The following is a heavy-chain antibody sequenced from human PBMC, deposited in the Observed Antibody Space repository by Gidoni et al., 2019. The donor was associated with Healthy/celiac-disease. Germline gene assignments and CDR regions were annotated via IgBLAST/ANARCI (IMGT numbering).Heavy chain of an antibody. CDR2: INPNSGGT. Sequence: QVQLVQSGAEVKNPGASVKVSSKASGYTFTGYYMHWVRQAPGQGLEWMGWINPNSGGTNYAQKFQGWVTMTRDTSISTAYMELSRLRSDDTAVYYCAREQPKNYYGMDVWGQGTTVTVSS. J-gene: IGHJ6*02. CDR3: AREQPKNYYGMDV. V-gene: IGHV1-2*04. CDR1: GYTFTGYY.